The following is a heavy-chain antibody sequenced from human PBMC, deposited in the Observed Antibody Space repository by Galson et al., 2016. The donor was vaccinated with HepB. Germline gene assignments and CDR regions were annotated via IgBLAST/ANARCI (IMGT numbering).Heavy chain of an antibody. Sequence: QSGAEVKKPGESLGISCQGSGYTFTSFWIDWVRQKPGKGLEWMGAIFTADSDTRYSPSFQGQVTISVDVSINTAYLQWSSLEASDTAMYYCARRHSYFDYWGRGTVVTVSS. CDR1: GYTFTSFW. CDR2: IFTADSDT. J-gene: IGHJ4*02. CDR3: ARRHSYFDY. D-gene: IGHD4-11*01. V-gene: IGHV5-51*01.